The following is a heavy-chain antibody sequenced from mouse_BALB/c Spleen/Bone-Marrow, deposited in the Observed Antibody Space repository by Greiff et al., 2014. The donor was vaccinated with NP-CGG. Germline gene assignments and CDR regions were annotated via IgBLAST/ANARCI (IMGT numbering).Heavy chain of an antibody. J-gene: IGHJ3*01. D-gene: IGHD3-1*01. V-gene: IGHV1-9*01. Sequence: QVQLQQSGAELMKPGASVKISCKATGYTFSSYWIEWVKQRPGHGLEWIGEILPGSGSTNYSEKFKGKATFTADTSSNTAYMQLSSLTSEDSAVYYCARELGLRHAYWGQGTLVTVSA. CDR1: GYTFSSYW. CDR2: ILPGSGST. CDR3: ARELGLRHAY.